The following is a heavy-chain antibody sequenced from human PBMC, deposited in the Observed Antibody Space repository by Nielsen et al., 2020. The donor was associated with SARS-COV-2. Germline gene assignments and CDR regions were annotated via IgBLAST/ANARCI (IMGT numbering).Heavy chain of an antibody. CDR1: GFTFSSYS. Sequence: GESLKISCAASGFTFSSYSMNWVRQAPGKGLEWVAVISYDGSNKYYADSVKGRFTISRDNSKNTLYLQMSSLRAEDTAVYYCANYLDYWGQGTLVTVSS. J-gene: IGHJ4*02. CDR2: ISYDGSNK. CDR3: ANYLDY. V-gene: IGHV3-30*18.